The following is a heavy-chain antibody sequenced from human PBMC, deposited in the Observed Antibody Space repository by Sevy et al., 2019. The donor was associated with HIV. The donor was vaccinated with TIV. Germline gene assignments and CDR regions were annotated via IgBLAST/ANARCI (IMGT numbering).Heavy chain of an antibody. CDR1: GGSVSSANNY. CDR2: IYYTGAT. Sequence: SETLSLTCSVFGGSVSSANNYWSWIRQSPGVGLEWIGYIYYTGATDYNPSLESRVTMSIDTSKNQFSLQLSSVPPADTAIYYCARAPVIRKAWFDPWGQGTPVTVSS. J-gene: IGHJ5*02. V-gene: IGHV4-61*01. D-gene: IGHD2-21*01. CDR3: ARAPVIRKAWFDP.